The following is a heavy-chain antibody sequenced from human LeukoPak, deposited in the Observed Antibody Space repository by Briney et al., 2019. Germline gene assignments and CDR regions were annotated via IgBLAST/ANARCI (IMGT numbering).Heavy chain of an antibody. CDR2: IVHILGIP. CDR1: GENFRTSG. J-gene: IGHJ4*02. V-gene: IGHV1-69*01. Sequence: ASVKVSCKTSGENFRTSGISWVRQAPGQGLEWLGGIVHILGIPSYAQNFQGRVMIVADESTRTVYLEVRNLRSEDTAVYYCARGLGEVPFDYWGQGSLVTVSS. D-gene: IGHD3-16*01. CDR3: ARGLGEVPFDY.